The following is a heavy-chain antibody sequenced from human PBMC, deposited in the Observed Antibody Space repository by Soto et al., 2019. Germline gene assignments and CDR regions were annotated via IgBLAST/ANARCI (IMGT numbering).Heavy chain of an antibody. V-gene: IGHV1-69*13. D-gene: IGHD3-22*01. CDR1: GGTFSSYA. CDR3: ARDGIPNYYDSSGPQNWFDP. Sequence: SVKVSCKASGGTFSSYAISWVRQAPGQGLEWMGGIIPIFGTANYAQKFQGRVTITADESTSTAYMELSSLRSEDTAVYYCARDGIPNYYDSSGPQNWFDPWGQGTLVTAPQ. CDR2: IIPIFGTA. J-gene: IGHJ5*02.